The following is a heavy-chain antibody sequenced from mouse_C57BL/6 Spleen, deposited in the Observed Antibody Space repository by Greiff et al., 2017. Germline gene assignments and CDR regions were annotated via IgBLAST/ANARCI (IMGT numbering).Heavy chain of an antibody. CDR1: GYAFSSSW. CDR2: IYPGDGDT. CDR3: ARSGYYGSSYDFDY. D-gene: IGHD1-1*01. Sequence: QVQLKESGPELVKPGASVKISCKASGYAFSSSWMNWVKQRPGKGLEWIGRIYPGDGDTNYNGKFKGKATLTADKSSSTAYMQLSSLTSEDSAVYFCARSGYYGSSYDFDYWGQGTTLTVSS. V-gene: IGHV1-82*01. J-gene: IGHJ2*01.